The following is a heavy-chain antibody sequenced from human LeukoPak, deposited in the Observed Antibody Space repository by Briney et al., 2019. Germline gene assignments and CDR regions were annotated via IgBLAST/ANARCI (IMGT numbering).Heavy chain of an antibody. J-gene: IGHJ5*02. V-gene: IGHV5-51*01. Sequence: GESLKISCKISGYRLPNNWIGWVRQVPGKGLEWMGLIYPGYSDAIYSPSFQGQVTLSLDTSISTAYLQLGGRRASDTAIYYCVRFALSSSLDHWGQGTLVTVSS. CDR3: VRFALSSSLDH. CDR2: IYPGYSDA. CDR1: GYRLPNNW. D-gene: IGHD6-13*01.